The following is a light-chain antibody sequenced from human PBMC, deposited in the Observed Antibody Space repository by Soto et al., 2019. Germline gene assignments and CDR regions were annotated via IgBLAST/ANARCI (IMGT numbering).Light chain of an antibody. CDR1: SSDVGGYNY. Sequence: QSALTQPASVSGSPGQSITISCTGTSSDVGGYNYVSWYQQHPGKAPKLMIYEVSNRPSGVSNRFSGSKSGNTASLTISGLQAEDEADYYCSSYTSSSPRVLGTGTKCTVL. CDR3: SSYTSSSPRV. V-gene: IGLV2-14*01. CDR2: EVS. J-gene: IGLJ1*01.